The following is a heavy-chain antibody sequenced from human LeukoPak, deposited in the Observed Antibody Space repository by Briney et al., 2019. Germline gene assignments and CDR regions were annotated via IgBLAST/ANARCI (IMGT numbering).Heavy chain of an antibody. Sequence: GGSLRLSCAASGFTFSSYAMHWVRQAPGKGLEWVAVISYDGSNKYYADSVKGRFTISRDNSKNTLYLQMNSLRAEDTAVYYCARGGIFPIVVVPAAIRFGQNWFDPWGQGTLVTVSS. CDR3: ARGGIFPIVVVPAAIRFGQNWFDP. J-gene: IGHJ5*02. CDR1: GFTFSSYA. CDR2: ISYDGSNK. V-gene: IGHV3-30-3*01. D-gene: IGHD2-2*02.